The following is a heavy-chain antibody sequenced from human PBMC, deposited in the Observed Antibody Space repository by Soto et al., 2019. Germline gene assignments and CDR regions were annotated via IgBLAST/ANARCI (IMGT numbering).Heavy chain of an antibody. CDR3: AGDTGGGVFGVV. D-gene: IGHD3-3*01. CDR2: INPSGGST. J-gene: IGHJ4*02. V-gene: IGHV1-46*01. CDR1: GYTFTSYY. Sequence: QVQLVQSGAEVKKPGASVKVSCKASGYTFTSYYMHWVRQAPGQGLEWMGIINPSGGSTSYAQKFPGRVTIAGDTSTGTVYREPRSLRSEDTAVYFWAGDTGGGVFGVVWGQGTLVTVSS.